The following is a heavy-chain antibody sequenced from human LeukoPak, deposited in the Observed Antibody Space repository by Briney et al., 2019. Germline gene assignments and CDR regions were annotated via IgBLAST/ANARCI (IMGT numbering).Heavy chain of an antibody. J-gene: IGHJ4*02. Sequence: GASVKVSCKASGYNFTDYYIHWVRQAPGQGLEWMGWINPNSGGTDYGRKFQGRVTMTRDTSISTAYMELSSLRSDDTAVYYCASGYYDFWSGLYWGQGTLVTVSS. CDR2: INPNSGGT. CDR1: GYNFTDYY. D-gene: IGHD3-3*01. CDR3: ASGYYDFWSGLY. V-gene: IGHV1-2*02.